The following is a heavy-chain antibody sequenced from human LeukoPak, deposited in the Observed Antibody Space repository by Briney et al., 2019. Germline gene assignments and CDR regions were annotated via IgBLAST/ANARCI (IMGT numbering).Heavy chain of an antibody. V-gene: IGHV3-48*03. D-gene: IGHD1-26*01. J-gene: IGHJ4*02. CDR1: GFTFSSYE. Sequence: AGGSLRLSYAASGFTFSSYEMNWVRQAPGKGLEWVSYISSSGSTIYYADSVKGRFTISRDNAKNSLYLQMNSLRAEDTAVYYCARDGGWELLKWMYYFDYWGQGTLVTVSS. CDR2: ISSSGSTI. CDR3: ARDGGWELLKWMYYFDY.